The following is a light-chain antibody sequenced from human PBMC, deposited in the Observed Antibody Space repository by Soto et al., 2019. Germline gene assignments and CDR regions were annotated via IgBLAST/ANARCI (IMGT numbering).Light chain of an antibody. CDR2: DAS. V-gene: IGKV3-15*01. CDR1: QSVGRK. CDR3: QQYNNWPPFT. J-gene: IGKJ3*01. Sequence: EIVMTQSPATLSVSPGERASLSCRASQSVGRKLAWYQHKPGQAPRLLIYDASTRATGFPARFSGSGSGTEFTLTISSLQPEDFAVYYCQQYNNWPPFTFGPGTKVDIK.